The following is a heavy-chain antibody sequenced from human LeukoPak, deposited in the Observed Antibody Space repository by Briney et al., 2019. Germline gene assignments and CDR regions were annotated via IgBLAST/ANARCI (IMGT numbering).Heavy chain of an antibody. V-gene: IGHV3-23*01. J-gene: IGHJ4*02. CDR3: AKGYSSGWKLDYFDY. CDR2: ISGSGGST. CDR1: GSTFSSYA. D-gene: IGHD6-19*01. Sequence: PGGSLRLSCAASGSTFSSYAMSWVRQAPGKGLEWVSVISGSGGSTYYADSVKGRFTISRDNFKNTLYLQMNSLRAEDTAVYCCAKGYSSGWKLDYFDYWGQGTLVTVSS.